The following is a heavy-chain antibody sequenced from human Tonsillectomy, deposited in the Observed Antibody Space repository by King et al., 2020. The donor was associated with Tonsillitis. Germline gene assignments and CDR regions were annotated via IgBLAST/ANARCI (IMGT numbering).Heavy chain of an antibody. CDR2: ITSGSTI. V-gene: IGHV3-11*01. CDR3: ARGINCYDFWSGYPLYFDY. D-gene: IGHD3-3*01. J-gene: IGHJ4*02. Sequence: QVQLVQSGGGLVKPGGSLRLSCAASEFTFSDYSMSWIRQAPGKGLEWLSYITSGSTIYYADSVKGRFTISRDNAKNSLYLQMNSLRAEDTAVYYCARGINCYDFWSGYPLYFDYWGQGTLVTVSS. CDR1: EFTFSDYS.